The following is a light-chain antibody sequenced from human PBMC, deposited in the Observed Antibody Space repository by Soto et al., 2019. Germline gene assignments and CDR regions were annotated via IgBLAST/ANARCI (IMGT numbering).Light chain of an antibody. CDR2: DAS. Sequence: ELVLTQSPATLSLSPGERATLSCRASQSVSSSLAWYQQKPGQATRLLIYDASNRATGIPARFSGSGSGTDFTLTISSLEPEDFAVYYCQQRINWTESTFGQGTKLEIK. V-gene: IGKV3-11*01. CDR3: QQRINWTEST. J-gene: IGKJ2*01. CDR1: QSVSSS.